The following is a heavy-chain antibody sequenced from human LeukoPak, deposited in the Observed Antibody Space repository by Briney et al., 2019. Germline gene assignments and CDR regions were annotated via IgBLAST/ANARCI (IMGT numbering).Heavy chain of an antibody. CDR2: INHSGST. CDR3: ARLVKQYGITMIVVVPTGGMDV. J-gene: IGHJ6*02. Sequence: SETLSLTCAVYGGSFSGYYWSWIRQPPGKGLEWIGEINHSGSTNYNPSLKSRVTISVDTSKNQFSLKLSSVTAADTAVYYCARLVKQYGITMIVVVPTGGMDVWGQGTTVTVSS. D-gene: IGHD3-22*01. CDR1: GGSFSGYY. V-gene: IGHV4-34*01.